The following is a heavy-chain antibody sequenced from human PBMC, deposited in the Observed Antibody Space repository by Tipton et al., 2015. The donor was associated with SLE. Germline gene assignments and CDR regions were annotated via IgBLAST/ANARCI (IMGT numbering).Heavy chain of an antibody. Sequence: TLSLTCTVSDSISSYFWSWIRQPPGKGLEWLGYIYHSGITHYNPSLKSRVSISVDKSKNQFSLRLNSVTAADTAIYYCARISENSRYFDHWGQGTLVTVSS. CDR1: DSISSYF. D-gene: IGHD6-6*01. V-gene: IGHV4-59*01. CDR2: IYHSGIT. J-gene: IGHJ4*02. CDR3: ARISENSRYFDH.